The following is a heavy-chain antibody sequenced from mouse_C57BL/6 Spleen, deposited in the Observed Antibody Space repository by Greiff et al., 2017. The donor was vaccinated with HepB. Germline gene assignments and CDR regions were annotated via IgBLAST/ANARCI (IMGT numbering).Heavy chain of an antibody. J-gene: IGHJ3*01. CDR2: IHPNSGST. D-gene: IGHD2-5*01. CDR3: ARDYSNYEGAY. V-gene: IGHV1-64*01. CDR1: GYTFTSYW. Sequence: QVHVKQPGAELVKPGASVKLSCKASGYTFTSYWMHWVKQRPGQGLEWIGMIHPNSGSTNYNEKFKSKATLTVDKSSSTAYMQLSSLTSEDSAVYYCARDYSNYEGAYWGQGTLVTVSA.